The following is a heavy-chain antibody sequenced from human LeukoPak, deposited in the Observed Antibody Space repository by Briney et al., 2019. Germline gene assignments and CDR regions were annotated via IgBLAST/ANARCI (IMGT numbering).Heavy chain of an antibody. D-gene: IGHD5-12*01. CDR1: GDSISSGGSY. CDR3: ARTVGYNYFDY. CDR2: IYYSGST. J-gene: IGHJ4*02. Sequence: PSGTLSLTCGVSGDSISSGGSYWSWIRQHPGKGLEWIGSIYYSGSTYSNPSLKSRVAISVDTSKNQFSLKLSSVTAADTAVYYCARTVGYNYFDYWGQGTLVTVSS. V-gene: IGHV4-31*11.